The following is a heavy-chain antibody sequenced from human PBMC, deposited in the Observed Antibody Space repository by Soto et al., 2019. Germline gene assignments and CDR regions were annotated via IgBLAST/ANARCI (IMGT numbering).Heavy chain of an antibody. J-gene: IGHJ3*02. V-gene: IGHV3-53*01. CDR1: GFTVSGKKY. Sequence: GSLRLSCAAFGFTVSGKKYVAWVRQPPGKGLEWVSALYDVDGTYYADSVKGRFTTSSDSSRTIVYLQIHSLRPDDTAVYFCASWQLQEHAYDIWGQGTTVTVSS. CDR3: ASWQLQEHAYDI. D-gene: IGHD6-13*01. CDR2: LYDVDGT.